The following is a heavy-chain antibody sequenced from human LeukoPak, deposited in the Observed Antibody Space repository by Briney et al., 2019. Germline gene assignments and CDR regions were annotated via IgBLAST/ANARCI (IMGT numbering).Heavy chain of an antibody. CDR3: ARGGITDYGDYSSFDY. D-gene: IGHD4-17*01. V-gene: IGHV3-64*01. Sequence: GGSLRLSCAASGFTFSSYAMHWVRQAPGKGLEYVSAISSNGGSTSYANSVKGRFTISRDNSKNTLYLQMGSLRAEDMAVYYCARGGITDYGDYSSFDYWGQGTLLTVSS. CDR1: GFTFSSYA. J-gene: IGHJ4*02. CDR2: ISSNGGST.